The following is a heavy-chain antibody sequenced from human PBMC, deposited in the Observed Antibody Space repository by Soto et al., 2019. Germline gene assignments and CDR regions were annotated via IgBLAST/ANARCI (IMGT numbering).Heavy chain of an antibody. J-gene: IGHJ6*02. V-gene: IGHV1-24*01. CDR1: GYTLTELS. Sequence: GASVKVSCKVSGYTLTELSMHWVRQAPGKGLEWMGGFDPEDGETIYAQKFQGRVTMTEDTSTDTAYMELSSLRSEDTAVYYCATAFRGVPDYYGIDVWGQRTTVTVSS. CDR3: ATAFRGVPDYYGIDV. CDR2: FDPEDGET. D-gene: IGHD1-1*01.